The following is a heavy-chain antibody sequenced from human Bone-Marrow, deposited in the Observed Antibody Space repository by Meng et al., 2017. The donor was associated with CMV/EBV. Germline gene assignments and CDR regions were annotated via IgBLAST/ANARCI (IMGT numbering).Heavy chain of an antibody. CDR1: VSSLTTSGAA. CDR2: IYWNGDK. V-gene: IGHV2-5*01. CDR3: APTLNVGLRGFDV. D-gene: IGHD3-10*01. J-gene: IGHJ3*01. Sequence: DSTLVKPTQTLYRSSSYSVSSLTTSGAAVGWIRQSPGKALEWLAVIYWNGDKRYSPSLRNRLTITTDTSSNQVVLTMTNMDPVDTATYYAAPTLNVGLRGFDVWGQGTMVTVSS.